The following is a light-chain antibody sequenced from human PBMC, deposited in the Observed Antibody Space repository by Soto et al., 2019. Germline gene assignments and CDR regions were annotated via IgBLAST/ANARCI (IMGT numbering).Light chain of an antibody. CDR1: QSISSSF. V-gene: IGKV3-20*01. J-gene: IGKJ5*01. CDR3: QQYDNSPIT. CDR2: GAS. Sequence: EIVCTQAPGILSLSPGERASLSCGASQSISSSFLSWYQQKPGKDPRLLIYGASSRATGIPDRFSGSGSETDFTLTISRLEPEDFAVYYCQQYDNSPITFGQGTRLEI.